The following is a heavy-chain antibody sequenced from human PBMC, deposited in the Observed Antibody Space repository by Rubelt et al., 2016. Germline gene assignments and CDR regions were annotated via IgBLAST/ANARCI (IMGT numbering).Heavy chain of an antibody. Sequence: QVQLVQSGAEVKKPGASVKVSCKASGYTFTSYYMHWVRQAPGQGLEWMGWISAYNGNTNYAQKLQGRVNMTTDTSTSTAYMERRSLRSDDTAVYYCARDGAFPLGSGFEKRSDYWGQGTLVTVSS. CDR2: ISAYNGNT. J-gene: IGHJ4*02. V-gene: IGHV1-18*04. CDR3: ARDGAFPLGSGFEKRSDY. CDR1: GYTFTSYY. D-gene: IGHD3-10*01.